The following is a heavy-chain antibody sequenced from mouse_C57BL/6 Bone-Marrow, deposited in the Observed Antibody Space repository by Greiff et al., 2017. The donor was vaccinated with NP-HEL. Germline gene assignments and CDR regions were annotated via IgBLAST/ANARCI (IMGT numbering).Heavy chain of an antibody. V-gene: IGHV1-63*01. D-gene: IGHD2-5*01. CDR1: GYTFTNYW. J-gene: IGHJ2*01. CDR3: ALKSNSYFDY. CDR2: IYPGGGYT. Sequence: VQLQESGAELVRPGTSVKMSCKASGYTFTNYWIGWAKQRPGHGLEWIGDIYPGGGYTNYNEKFKGKATLTADKSSSTAYMQFSSLTSEDSAIYYCALKSNSYFDYWGQGTTLTVSS.